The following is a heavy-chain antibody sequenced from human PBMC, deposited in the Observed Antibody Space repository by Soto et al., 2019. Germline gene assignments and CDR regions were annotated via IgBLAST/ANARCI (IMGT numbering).Heavy chain of an antibody. J-gene: IGHJ6*02. CDR3: ARGLGTNGLDV. Sequence: QVQLLQSGAEVKKPGASVKVSCKASGYKFTPYGITWVRQAPGQGLEWLGGISTYNGNTDYAQNLQDRVTTTPQTSTSTAYLGVRSLTSDDTAVYFCARGLGTNGLDVWGQGTTVTVSS. V-gene: IGHV1-18*04. CDR2: ISTYNGNT. CDR1: GYKFTPYG. D-gene: IGHD7-27*01.